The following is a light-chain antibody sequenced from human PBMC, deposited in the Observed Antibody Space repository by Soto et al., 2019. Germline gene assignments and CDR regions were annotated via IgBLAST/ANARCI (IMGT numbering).Light chain of an antibody. V-gene: IGKV3-20*01. CDR1: QSVSSSY. CDR3: QQYGSSPGT. CDR2: GAS. J-gene: IGKJ1*01. Sequence: EIVLTQSPGTLSLSPGERATLSCRASQSVSSSYLAWYQQKPGQAPRLLIYGASSRATGIPDRFSGSGSGTDVTLVISRLEPEDFAVYYCQQYGSSPGTFGQGTKVEIK.